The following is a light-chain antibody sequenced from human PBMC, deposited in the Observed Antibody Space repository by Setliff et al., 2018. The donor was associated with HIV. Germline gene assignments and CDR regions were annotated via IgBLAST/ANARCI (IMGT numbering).Light chain of an antibody. CDR2: DNT. Sequence: QSVLTQPPSVSGAPGQRVTISCTGSSTNIGASYGVHWYQQFPGTAPKLLIYDNTNRPSGVPDRFSGSKSGTSASLAITGLQVEDEADYYCQSYDIRLSSYVFGAGTKVTVL. CDR3: QSYDIRLSSYV. V-gene: IGLV1-40*01. CDR1: STNIGASYG. J-gene: IGLJ1*01.